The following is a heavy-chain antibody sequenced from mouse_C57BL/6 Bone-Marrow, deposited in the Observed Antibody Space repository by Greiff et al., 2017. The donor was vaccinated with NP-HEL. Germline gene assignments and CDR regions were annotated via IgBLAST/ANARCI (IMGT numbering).Heavy chain of an antibody. CDR3: ASLGAGYFDV. J-gene: IGHJ1*03. V-gene: IGHV5-9*01. Sequence: EVQLVESGGGLVKPGGSLKLSCAASGFTFSSYTMSWVRQTPEKRLEWVATISGGGGNTYYPDSVKGRFTISRDNAKNTLYLRMSSLRSEDTALYYCASLGAGYFDVWGTGTTVTVSS. D-gene: IGHD3-3*01. CDR2: ISGGGGNT. CDR1: GFTFSSYT.